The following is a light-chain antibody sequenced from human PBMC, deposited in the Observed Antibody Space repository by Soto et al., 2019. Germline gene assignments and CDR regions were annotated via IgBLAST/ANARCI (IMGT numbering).Light chain of an antibody. CDR3: SSYTSSSPVV. CDR2: DVS. CDR1: SSDIGAYDY. J-gene: IGLJ3*02. Sequence: QSALTQPASVSGSPGQSITISCTGTSSDIGAYDYVSWYQQHPGKAPKLMIYDVSDRPSGLSNRFSGSKSGNTASLTISGLQAEDEADYYCSSYTSSSPVVFGGGTKPPS. V-gene: IGLV2-14*01.